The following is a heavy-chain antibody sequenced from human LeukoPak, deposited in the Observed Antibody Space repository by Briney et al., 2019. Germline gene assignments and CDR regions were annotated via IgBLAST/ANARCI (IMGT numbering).Heavy chain of an antibody. D-gene: IGHD3-22*01. J-gene: IGHJ4*02. CDR3: ARVRSFYYDSSGYYFDY. V-gene: IGHV3-30*04. CDR2: IPYDGSNK. CDR1: GFTFSSYA. Sequence: GGSLRLSCAASGFTFSSYAMHWVRQAPGKGLEWVAVIPYDGSNKYYAESVKGRFTISRDNSENTLYVQMNSLRAEDTAVYYCARVRSFYYDSSGYYFDYWGQGTLVTVSS.